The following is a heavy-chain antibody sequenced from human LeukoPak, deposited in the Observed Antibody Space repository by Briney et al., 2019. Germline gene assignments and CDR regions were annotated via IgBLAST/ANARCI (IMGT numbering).Heavy chain of an antibody. J-gene: IGHJ3*02. D-gene: IGHD3-9*01. Sequence: GGSLRLSCAASGFTFSSYSMNWVRQAPGKGLEWVSSISSSSSYIYYADSVKGRFTISRDNAKNSLYLRMNSLRAEDTAVYYCARDHRYFDWLWDDAFDIWGQGTMVTVSS. V-gene: IGHV3-21*01. CDR1: GFTFSSYS. CDR2: ISSSSSYI. CDR3: ARDHRYFDWLWDDAFDI.